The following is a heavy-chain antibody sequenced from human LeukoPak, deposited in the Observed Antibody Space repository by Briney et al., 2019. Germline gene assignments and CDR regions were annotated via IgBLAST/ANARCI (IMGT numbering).Heavy chain of an antibody. CDR2: ISTYNGNT. CDR3: ARDLPRHNWNDVQANDY. V-gene: IGHV1-18*01. J-gene: IGHJ4*02. D-gene: IGHD1-20*01. Sequence: ASVKVSCKASGYTFTSYGISWVRQAPGQGLEWMGWISTYNGNTNYAQKLQGRVTMTTDTSTSTAYMELRSLRSDDTAVYYCARDLPRHNWNDVQANDYWGQGTLVTVSS. CDR1: GYTFTSYG.